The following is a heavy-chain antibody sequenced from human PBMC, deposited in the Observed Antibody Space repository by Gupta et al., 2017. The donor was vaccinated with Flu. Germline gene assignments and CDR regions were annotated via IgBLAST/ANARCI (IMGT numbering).Heavy chain of an antibody. J-gene: IGHJ4*02. Sequence: QLVESGGGLVEPGGSLRLPFSASGFDFFTVWMPCARQAPGKGLEWVGRVRSNVDGGTTDYAAPVKGRFSISRDDSGNRLYLQMTSLKTEDTAVYYCATDNTGYDSAPYFDHWGQGTLVTVSS. V-gene: IGHV3-15*01. CDR3: ATDNTGYDSAPYFDH. CDR1: GFDFFTVW. CDR2: VRSNVDGGTT. D-gene: IGHD5-12*01.